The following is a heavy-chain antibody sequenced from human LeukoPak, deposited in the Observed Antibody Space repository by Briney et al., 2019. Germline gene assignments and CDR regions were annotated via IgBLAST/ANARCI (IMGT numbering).Heavy chain of an antibody. CDR1: GFTFSSYG. J-gene: IGHJ4*02. CDR3: AKDYYGSGSYGRNDY. V-gene: IGHV3-30*18. D-gene: IGHD3-10*01. Sequence: GGSLRLSCAASGFTFSSYGMHWVRLAPGKGLEWVAVISYDGSNKYYADSVKGRFTISRDNSKNTLYLQMNSLRAEDTAVYYCAKDYYGSGSYGRNDYWGPGTLVTVSS. CDR2: ISYDGSNK.